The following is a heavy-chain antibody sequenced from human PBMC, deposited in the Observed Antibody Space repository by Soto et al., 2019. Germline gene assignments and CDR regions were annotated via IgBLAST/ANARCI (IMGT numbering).Heavy chain of an antibody. Sequence: ASVKVSCKASGYTFTGYYMHWVRQAPGQVLEWMGWINPNSGGTNYAQKFQGRVTMIRDTSISTAYMELSRLRSDDTAVYYCARLDIVVVPAANYYYYYGMDVWGQGTTVTVSS. CDR3: ARLDIVVVPAANYYYYYGMDV. V-gene: IGHV1-2*02. D-gene: IGHD2-2*03. CDR2: INPNSGGT. J-gene: IGHJ6*02. CDR1: GYTFTGYY.